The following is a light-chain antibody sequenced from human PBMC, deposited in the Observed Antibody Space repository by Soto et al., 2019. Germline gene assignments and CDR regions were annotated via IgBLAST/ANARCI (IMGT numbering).Light chain of an antibody. CDR1: SSNIGSDA. J-gene: IGLJ2*01. CDR3: AAWDDSLNGVV. Sequence: QAVLTQPPSASGTPGQRVTISCSGSSSNIGSDAVNWYQRFPGTAPKLLIYSNNERHSGVPARFSGSKSGTSASLAISGLQSEDEADYYCAAWDDSLNGVVFGGGTKLTVL. CDR2: SNN. V-gene: IGLV1-44*01.